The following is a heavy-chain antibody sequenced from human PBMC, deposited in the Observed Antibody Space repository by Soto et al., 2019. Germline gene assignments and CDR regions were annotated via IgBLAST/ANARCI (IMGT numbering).Heavy chain of an antibody. CDR3: ARVGCSGGSCYSDY. D-gene: IGHD2-15*01. CDR2: IYYSGST. Sequence: SETLSLTCTVSGGSISSYYWSWIRQPPGKGLEWIGYIYYSGSTNYNPSLKSRVTISVDTSKNQFSLKLSSVTAADTAVYYCARVGCSGGSCYSDYWGQGTLVTVSS. V-gene: IGHV4-59*01. J-gene: IGHJ4*02. CDR1: GGSISSYY.